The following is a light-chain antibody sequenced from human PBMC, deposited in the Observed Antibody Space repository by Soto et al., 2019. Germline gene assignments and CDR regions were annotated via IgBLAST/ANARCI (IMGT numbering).Light chain of an antibody. CDR2: DVN. Sequence: QSVLTQPRSVSGSPGQSVTISCTGTSSDVGSYKYVSWYQHHPGKAPKLMIFDVNKPPSGVPDRFSGSNSGNAASLTISGLQPEDEADYFCCSFVDSDTVLFGGGTKLTVL. CDR3: CSFVDSDTVL. V-gene: IGLV2-11*01. J-gene: IGLJ3*02. CDR1: SSDVGSYKY.